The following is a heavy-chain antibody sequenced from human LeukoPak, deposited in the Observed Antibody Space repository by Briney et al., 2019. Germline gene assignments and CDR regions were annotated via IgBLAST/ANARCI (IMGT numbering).Heavy chain of an antibody. CDR2: IYSGGST. CDR1: GLTVSSTY. Sequence: GGSLRLSCAASGLTVSSTYMSWVRQTPGKGLEWVSVIYSGGSTYYADSVKGRFTISRDNSKNTLYLQMNSLRAEDTAVYYCAKDLDSSGDYSYRYWGQGTLVTVSS. D-gene: IGHD3-22*01. CDR3: AKDLDSSGDYSYRY. J-gene: IGHJ4*02. V-gene: IGHV3-66*01.